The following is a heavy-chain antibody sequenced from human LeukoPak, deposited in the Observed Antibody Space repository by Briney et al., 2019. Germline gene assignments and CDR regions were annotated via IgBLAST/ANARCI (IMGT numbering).Heavy chain of an antibody. CDR1: GFTFSSYA. CDR2: ISGSGGST. J-gene: IGHJ4*02. Sequence: GGSLRLSCAASGFTFSSYAMSWVRQAPGKGLEWVSAISGSGGSTYYADSVKGRFTISRDNDKSSLYLQMNSLRAEDTALYYCAKDILSGTSGYYQNWGQGTLVTVSS. V-gene: IGHV3-23*01. CDR3: AKDILSGTSGYYQN. D-gene: IGHD3-22*01.